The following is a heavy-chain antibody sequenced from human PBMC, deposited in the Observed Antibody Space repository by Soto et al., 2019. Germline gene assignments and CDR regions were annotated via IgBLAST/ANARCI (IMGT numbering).Heavy chain of an antibody. CDR1: GFTFSSYG. CDR3: ARDLPPVTMIVVDNDAFDI. CDR2: IWYDGSNK. D-gene: IGHD3-22*01. Sequence: PVGSLRLSCAASGFTFSSYGMHWVRQAPGKGLEWVAVIWYDGSNKYYADSVKGRFTISRDNSKNTLYLQMNSLRAEDTAVYYCARDLPPVTMIVVDNDAFDIWGQGTMVTVSS. V-gene: IGHV3-33*01. J-gene: IGHJ3*02.